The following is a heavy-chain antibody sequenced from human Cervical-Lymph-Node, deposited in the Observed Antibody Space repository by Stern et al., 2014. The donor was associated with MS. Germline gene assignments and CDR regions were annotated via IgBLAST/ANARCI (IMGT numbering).Heavy chain of an antibody. CDR3: ARMMGSGYRHYFDY. J-gene: IGHJ4*02. CDR1: GFSLVTSGVR. D-gene: IGHD3-3*01. V-gene: IGHV2-70*04. Sequence: QITLKESGPALVKPTQTLTLTCTFSGFSLVTSGVRVSWIRQPPGKALEWLARLYWNDKTVYNTSLMTRLTISKDTSKNQVVLTMTNVDPVDTATYYCARMMGSGYRHYFDYWGQGTPVTVS. CDR2: LYWNDKT.